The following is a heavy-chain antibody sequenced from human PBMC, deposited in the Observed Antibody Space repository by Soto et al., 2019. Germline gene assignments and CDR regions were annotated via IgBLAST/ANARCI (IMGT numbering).Heavy chain of an antibody. Sequence: QVQLVQSGAEVKKPGSSVKVSCKASGGTFSSYAISWVRQAPGQGLEWMGGIIPIFGTANYAQKFQGRVTITADKSTSTAYMELISLRSEETAVYYCATRYCSSTSCSTHAFDIWGQGRMVTVSS. D-gene: IGHD2-2*01. CDR2: IIPIFGTA. V-gene: IGHV1-69*06. CDR3: ATRYCSSTSCSTHAFDI. CDR1: GGTFSSYA. J-gene: IGHJ3*02.